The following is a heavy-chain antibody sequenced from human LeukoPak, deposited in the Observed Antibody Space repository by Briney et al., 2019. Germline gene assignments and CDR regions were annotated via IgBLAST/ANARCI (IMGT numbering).Heavy chain of an antibody. Sequence: GGSLRLSCAASGFTFSSYWMSWVRQAPGKGLEWVANIKDDGSNKYYVDSVKGRFTISRDNPKNSLYLQMNSLRAEDTAVYYGARGGIVREVIPPPFDYWGQGTLVTVSS. V-gene: IGHV3-7*03. CDR3: ARGGIVREVIPPPFDY. J-gene: IGHJ4*02. CDR1: GFTFSSYW. CDR2: IKDDGSNK. D-gene: IGHD3-16*02.